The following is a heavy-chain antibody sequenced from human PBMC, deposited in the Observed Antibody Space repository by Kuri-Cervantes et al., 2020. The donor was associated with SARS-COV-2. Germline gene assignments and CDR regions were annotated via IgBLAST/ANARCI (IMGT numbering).Heavy chain of an antibody. CDR2: IRSKAYGGTT. D-gene: IGHD2-2*02. J-gene: IGHJ3*02. CDR3: TRELVVPAAIYPDAFDI. V-gene: IGHV3-49*04. CDR1: GFTFGDYA. Sequence: GESLKISCTAPGFTFGDYAMRWVRQAPGKGLEWVGFIRSKAYGGTTEYAASVKGRFTISRDDSKSIAYLQMNSLKTEDTAVYYCTRELVVPAAIYPDAFDIWGQGTMVTVSS.